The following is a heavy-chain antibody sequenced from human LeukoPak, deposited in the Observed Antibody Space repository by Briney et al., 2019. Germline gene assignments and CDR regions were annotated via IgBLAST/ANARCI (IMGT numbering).Heavy chain of an antibody. Sequence: GGSLRLSCAASGFTVSSNYMSWVRQAPGKGLEWVSVIYSGGSTYYADSVKGRFTISRDNSKNTLYLQMNSLRAEDTAVYYCAKDKPVSGYDPVDYWGQGTLVTVSS. J-gene: IGHJ4*02. D-gene: IGHD5-12*01. CDR2: IYSGGST. CDR3: AKDKPVSGYDPVDY. CDR1: GFTVSSNY. V-gene: IGHV3-53*01.